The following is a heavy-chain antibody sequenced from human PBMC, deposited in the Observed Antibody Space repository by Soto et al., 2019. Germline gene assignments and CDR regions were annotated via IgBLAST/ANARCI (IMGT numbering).Heavy chain of an antibody. J-gene: IGHJ6*02. CDR1: GGSFSGYY. Sequence: SETLSLTCAVYGGSFSGYYWSWIRQPPGKGLEWIGEINHSGSTNYNPSLKSRVTISVDTSKNQFSLKLSSVTAADTAVYYCARVNVLRYFDWLSYYYYGMDVWGQGTTVTVSS. CDR2: INHSGST. CDR3: ARVNVLRYFDWLSYYYYGMDV. D-gene: IGHD3-9*01. V-gene: IGHV4-34*01.